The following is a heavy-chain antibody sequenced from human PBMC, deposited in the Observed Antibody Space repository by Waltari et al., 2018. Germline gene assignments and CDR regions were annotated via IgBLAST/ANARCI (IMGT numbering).Heavy chain of an antibody. CDR3: ARVGVIQDFHYYYYYGMDV. D-gene: IGHD3-10*01. CDR1: GGTFSSYA. Sequence: QVQLVQSGAEVKKPGSSVKVSCKASGGTFSSYAISWVRKAPGQGLEGMGGIIPIVGIANNAQKFQGRVTMTADKSTSTAYMELSSLRSEDTAVYYCARVGVIQDFHYYYYYGMDVWGQGTTVTVSS. CDR2: IIPIVGIA. J-gene: IGHJ6*02. V-gene: IGHV1-69*10.